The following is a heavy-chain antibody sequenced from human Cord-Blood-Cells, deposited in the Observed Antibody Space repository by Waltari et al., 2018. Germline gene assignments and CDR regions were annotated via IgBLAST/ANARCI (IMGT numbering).Heavy chain of an antibody. D-gene: IGHD3-9*01. CDR2: IYYSGST. J-gene: IGHJ3*02. Sequence: QLQLQESGPGLVKPSETLSLTCTVSGGSISSSSYYWGWIRQPPGKGLEWIGSIYYSGSTYYNPSLKSRVTISVDTSKNQFSLKLSSVTAADTAVYYCARGGTYYDILTGYYAFDIWGQGTMVTVSS. V-gene: IGHV4-39*01. CDR3: ARGGTYYDILTGYYAFDI. CDR1: GGSISSSSYY.